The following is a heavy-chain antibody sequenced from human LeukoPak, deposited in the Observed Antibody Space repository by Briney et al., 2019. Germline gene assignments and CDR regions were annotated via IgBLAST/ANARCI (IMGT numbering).Heavy chain of an antibody. CDR1: GGSISSYY. CDR2: IYTSGST. Sequence: SETLSLTCTASGGSISSYYWSWIRQPPGKGLEWIGYIYTSGSTNYNPSLKSRVTISVDTSKNQFSLKLSSVTAADTAVYYCARHDIVVVPAAHDAFDIWGQGTMVTVSS. D-gene: IGHD2-2*01. V-gene: IGHV4-4*09. CDR3: ARHDIVVVPAAHDAFDI. J-gene: IGHJ3*02.